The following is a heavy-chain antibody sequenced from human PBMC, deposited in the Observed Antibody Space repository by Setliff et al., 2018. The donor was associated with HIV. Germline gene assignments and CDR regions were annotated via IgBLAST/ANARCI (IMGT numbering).Heavy chain of an antibody. V-gene: IGHV4-34*01. CDR2: INYSGST. CDR1: VGSFSGHY. J-gene: IGHJ2*01. Sequence: PSETLSLTCAVYVGSFSGHYWSWIRQPPGKGLEWIGEINYSGSTNYNPSLKSRVTISVDTSKNQFSLKLTSVTAADTAIYNCVRESSSSSRITDWFFDLWGRGTPVTVSS. CDR3: VRESSSSSRITDWFFDL. D-gene: IGHD6-13*01.